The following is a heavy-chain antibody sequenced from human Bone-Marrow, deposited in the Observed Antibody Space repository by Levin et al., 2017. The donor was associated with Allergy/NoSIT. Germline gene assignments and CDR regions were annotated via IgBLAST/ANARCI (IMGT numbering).Heavy chain of an antibody. CDR1: SFTFGNNA. CDR2: ISGSGGRT. Sequence: PSGGSLRLSCEASSFTFGNNAVSWVRQAPGEGLEWVASISGSGGRTYYADSVKGHMTISRDNSKNTIYLEMNSLRAEDTAVYYCARGGCSSSSCQPFNNWGQGTLVTVSS. D-gene: IGHD2-2*01. CDR3: ARGGCSSSSCQPFNN. V-gene: IGHV3-23*01. J-gene: IGHJ4*02.